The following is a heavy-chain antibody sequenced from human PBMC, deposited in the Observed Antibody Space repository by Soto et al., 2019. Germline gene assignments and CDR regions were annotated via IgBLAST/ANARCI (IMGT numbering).Heavy chain of an antibody. V-gene: IGHV3-30-3*01. CDR3: ARAGCNAGRWYTVVGPGDGRTV. J-gene: IGHJ6*04. Sequence: QVQLVESGGGVVQPGRSLRLSCAASGFTFSSYAMHWVRQAPGKGLEWVAVISYDGSNKYYADSVKGRFTISRDNYKNPPYLQMKIPRAEETAVYYCARAGCNAGRWYTVVGPGDGRTVWGKGPTVT. CDR1: GFTFSSYA. D-gene: IGHD2-15*01. CDR2: ISYDGSNK.